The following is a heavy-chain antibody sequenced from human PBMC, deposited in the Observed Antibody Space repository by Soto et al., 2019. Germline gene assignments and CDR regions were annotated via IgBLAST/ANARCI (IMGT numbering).Heavy chain of an antibody. V-gene: IGHV4-31*03. Sequence: QVQLQESGPGLVKPSQTLSLTCTVSGDSISRGGYYWNWLRQHPRKGLEWIGYIYHSGSTIYNPALKGRVTXSXXXSXXRLSLELSNVTAADTAVYYCARDGTGAYGLGWCEPWGQGILVTVSS. CDR3: ARDGTGAYGLGWCEP. CDR2: IYHSGST. CDR1: GDSISRGGYY. J-gene: IGHJ5*02. D-gene: IGHD2-21*01.